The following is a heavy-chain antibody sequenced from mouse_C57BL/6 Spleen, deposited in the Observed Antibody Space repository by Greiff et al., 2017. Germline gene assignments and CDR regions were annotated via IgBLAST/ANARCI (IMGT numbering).Heavy chain of an antibody. CDR2: ISDGGSYT. Sequence: VKLVESGGGLVKPGGSLILSCAASGFTFSSYALSWVRQTPEKRLEWVATISDGGSYTYYPDNIKGRFTISRDNAKNNLYLQMSHLKSEDTAMYYCARDPVAMDYWGQGTSVTVSS. V-gene: IGHV5-4*03. CDR3: ARDPVAMDY. J-gene: IGHJ4*01. CDR1: GFTFSSYA.